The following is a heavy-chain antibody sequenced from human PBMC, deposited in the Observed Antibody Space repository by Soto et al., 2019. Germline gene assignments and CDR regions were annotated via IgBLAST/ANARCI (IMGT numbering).Heavy chain of an antibody. J-gene: IGHJ4*02. D-gene: IGHD3-22*01. V-gene: IGHV1-2*04. CDR1: GYTFTGYY. Sequence: ASVKVSCKASGYTFTGYYMHWVRRAPGQGLEWMGWINPNSGGTNYAQKFQGWVTMTRDTSISTAYMELSRLRSDDTAVYYCARGPYYYDSSGYYVYWGQGTLVTVSS. CDR3: ARGPYYYDSSGYYVY. CDR2: INPNSGGT.